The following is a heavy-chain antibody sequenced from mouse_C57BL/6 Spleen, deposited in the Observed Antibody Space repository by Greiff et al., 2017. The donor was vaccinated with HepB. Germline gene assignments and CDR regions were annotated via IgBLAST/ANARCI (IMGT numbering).Heavy chain of an antibody. CDR1: GFTFSSYA. V-gene: IGHV5-4*01. CDR3: ARDQGDWVWFAY. CDR2: ISDGGSYT. J-gene: IGHJ3*01. Sequence: EVQRVESGGGLVKPGGSLKLSCAASGFTFSSYAMSWVRQTPEKRLEWVATISDGGSYTYYPDNVKGRFTISRDNAKNNLYLQMSHLKSEDTAMYYCARDQGDWVWFAYWGQGTLVTVSA. D-gene: IGHD4-1*01.